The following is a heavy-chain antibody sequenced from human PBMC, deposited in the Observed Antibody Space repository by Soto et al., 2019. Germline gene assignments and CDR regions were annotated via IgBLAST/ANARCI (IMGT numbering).Heavy chain of an antibody. D-gene: IGHD3-22*01. J-gene: IGHJ4*02. Sequence: GGSLRLSCAASGFTFSDYWMTWVRQAPGKGLEWVANIKQAGSEKYYVDSVKGRFTISTDSAKNSLYLQMNSLRAEDTAVYYCARGYYYDSSDYPDYWGQGTLVTVSS. CDR2: IKQAGSEK. CDR3: ARGYYYDSSDYPDY. V-gene: IGHV3-7*03. CDR1: GFTFSDYW.